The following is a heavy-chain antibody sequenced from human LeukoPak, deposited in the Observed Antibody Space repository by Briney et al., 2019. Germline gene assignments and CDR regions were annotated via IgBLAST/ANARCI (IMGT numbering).Heavy chain of an antibody. D-gene: IGHD3-22*01. V-gene: IGHV4-59*08. CDR3: ARRLSGYYYGGWFDP. CDR2: IYYSGRT. CDR1: GGSISSYY. Sequence: PWETLSLTCTVSGGSISSYYGSWVRQPPGKGREWHGYIYYSGRTNYNPPLKSRLTISVDTSKNKFSLKLSSVTAADTAVYYCARRLSGYYYGGWFDPWGQGTLVTVSS. J-gene: IGHJ5*02.